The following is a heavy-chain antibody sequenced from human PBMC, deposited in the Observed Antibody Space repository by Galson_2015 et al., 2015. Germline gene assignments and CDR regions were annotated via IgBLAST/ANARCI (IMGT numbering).Heavy chain of an antibody. D-gene: IGHD3-16*01. CDR1: GFTFSNYG. V-gene: IGHV3-30*18. Sequence: FLRLSCAASGFTFSNYGMHWVRQAPGKGLEWVAIISYDGNNKYHADSVKGRFTISRDNSENTLYLQMNSLRAEDTAVYYCAKDPSLRGSLDYWGQGTLVTVSS. J-gene: IGHJ4*02. CDR3: AKDPSLRGSLDY. CDR2: ISYDGNNK.